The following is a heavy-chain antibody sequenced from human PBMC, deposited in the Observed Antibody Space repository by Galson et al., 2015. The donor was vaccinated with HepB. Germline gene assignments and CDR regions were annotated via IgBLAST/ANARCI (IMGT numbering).Heavy chain of an antibody. CDR3: VTYYDFWRHNFV. J-gene: IGHJ1*01. D-gene: IGHD3-3*01. CDR2: IYYSGST. Sequence: ETLSLTCSVSGGSLSSSGYHWGWIRQPPGERLELIGSIYYSGSTSYNPSLKSRLSISRDLSKNHFSLHLSSVTGADTAVYYCVTYYDFWRHNFVWGQGTLVSVSS. CDR1: GGSLSSSGYH. V-gene: IGHV4-39*02.